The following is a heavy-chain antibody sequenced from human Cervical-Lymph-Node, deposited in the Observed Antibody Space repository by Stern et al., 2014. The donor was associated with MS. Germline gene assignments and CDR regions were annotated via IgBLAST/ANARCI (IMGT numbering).Heavy chain of an antibody. Sequence: QVTLRESGPTLVKPTQTLTLTCTFSGFSLSPSGVGVGRLRQPPGKALEWLALIFWDDDRRYRPSMGRRPLTSKDTSKNQVVLTMTNMDPVDTATYYCAHTLSGRRYYYYGMDVWGQGTTVTVSS. V-gene: IGHV2-5*02. CDR1: GFSLSPSGVG. CDR2: IFWDDDR. CDR3: AHTLSGRRYYYYGMDV. J-gene: IGHJ6*02. D-gene: IGHD1-26*01.